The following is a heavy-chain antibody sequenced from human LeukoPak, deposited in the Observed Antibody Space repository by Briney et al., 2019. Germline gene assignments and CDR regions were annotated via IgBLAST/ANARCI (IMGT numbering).Heavy chain of an antibody. CDR3: ARFGGLSSGDIDC. V-gene: IGHV3-66*01. Sequence: GGSLRLSCAASGFTFSRYCMSWVRQAPGRGLEWVSGIYSGGSTYYADSVKGRFTLSTDKSKNPLYLQLNRLRAEDTAVYYCARFGGLSSGDIDCWGEGTLVTVSS. CDR1: GFTFSRYC. J-gene: IGHJ4*02. CDR2: IYSGGST. D-gene: IGHD3-10*01.